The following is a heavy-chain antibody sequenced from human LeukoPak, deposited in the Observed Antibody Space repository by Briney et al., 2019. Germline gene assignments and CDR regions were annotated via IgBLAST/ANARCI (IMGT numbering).Heavy chain of an antibody. Sequence: GESLRLSCAASGFTFTTYWMSWVRQLPGKGLEWVANIKQDGSEKYYVDSVKGRFTISRDNAKNSLYLQMNSLRAEDTAVYYCARNRDYYGSGALDYWGQGTLVTVSS. J-gene: IGHJ4*02. D-gene: IGHD3-10*01. CDR3: ARNRDYYGSGALDY. CDR2: IKQDGSEK. V-gene: IGHV3-7*01. CDR1: GFTFTTYW.